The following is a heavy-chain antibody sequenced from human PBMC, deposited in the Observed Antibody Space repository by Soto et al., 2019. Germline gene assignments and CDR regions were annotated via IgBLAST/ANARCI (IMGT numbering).Heavy chain of an antibody. Sequence: AETLSLTCAAYGWSVSGSYLNWIRQPPGKGLEWVGEINHTGGKHYNPSLKSRVTMSVDTSKNQFSLRLSSVTAAETAIYYCATRITVFGLLIPPFDPWGQGTQVTVSS. D-gene: IGHD3-3*01. CDR2: INHTGGK. CDR1: GWSVSGSY. V-gene: IGHV4-34*01. CDR3: ATRITVFGLLIPPFDP. J-gene: IGHJ5*01.